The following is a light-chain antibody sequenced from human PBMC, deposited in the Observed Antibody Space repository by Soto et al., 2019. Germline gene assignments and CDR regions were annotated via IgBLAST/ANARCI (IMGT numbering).Light chain of an antibody. J-gene: IGKJ1*01. CDR1: QYVGTR. CDR2: YTS. CDR3: HQRQSWPRT. V-gene: IGKV3-11*01. Sequence: EIVLTQSPATLSSSPGETATLSCRASQYVGTRLAWYQHKPGQAPRLLIYYTSNRATGIPARFSGSGSGTDFTLTISSLAPEDFAIYYCHQRQSWPRTFGQGTKVAIK.